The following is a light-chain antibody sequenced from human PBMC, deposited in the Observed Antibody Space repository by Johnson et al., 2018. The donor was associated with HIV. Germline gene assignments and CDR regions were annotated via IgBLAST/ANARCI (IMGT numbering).Light chain of an antibody. CDR3: GAWDSSLSAYV. CDR2: ENN. J-gene: IGLJ1*01. Sequence: QSVLTQPPSVSAAPGQKVTISCSGSSSNIGNNYVSWYQQLPGTAPKLLICENNKRPSGIPDRFSGSKSATSATLAITVLQTGDEADYYCGAWDSSLSAYVFGTGTKVTVL. CDR1: SSNIGNNY. V-gene: IGLV1-51*02.